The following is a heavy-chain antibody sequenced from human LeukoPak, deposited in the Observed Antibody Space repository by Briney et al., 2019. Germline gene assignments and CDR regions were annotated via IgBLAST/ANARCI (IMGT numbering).Heavy chain of an antibody. CDR3: TRWIYSYDSSGYID. CDR2: ISHDENIK. CDR1: GFTFNTYP. D-gene: IGHD3-22*01. V-gene: IGHV3-30*04. J-gene: IGHJ4*02. Sequence: QPGGSLRLSCAASGFTFNTYPMHWVRQAPGRRLEWVAVISHDENIKYYADSVKGRFTISRDNPKNTLYLQMNSLRVEDTAVYYCTRWIYSYDSSGYIDWGRGTLVTVSS.